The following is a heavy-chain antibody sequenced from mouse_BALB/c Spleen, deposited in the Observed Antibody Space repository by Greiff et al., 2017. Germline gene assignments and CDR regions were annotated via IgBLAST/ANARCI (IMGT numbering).Heavy chain of an antibody. CDR2: ISSGGST. CDR1: GFTFSSYA. CDR3: ARLRQDWFAY. D-gene: IGHD2-12*01. V-gene: IGHV5-6-5*01. J-gene: IGHJ3*01. Sequence: EVKVEESGGGLVKPGGSLKLSCAASGFTFSSYAMSWVRQTPEKRLEWVASISSGGSTFYPDSVKGRFTISRDNARNILYLQMSSLRSEDTAMYYCARLRQDWFAYWGQGTLVTVSA.